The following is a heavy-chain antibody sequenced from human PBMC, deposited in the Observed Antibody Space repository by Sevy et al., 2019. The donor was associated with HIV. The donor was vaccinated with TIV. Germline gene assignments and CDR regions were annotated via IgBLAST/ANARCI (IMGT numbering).Heavy chain of an antibody. D-gene: IGHD3-3*01. CDR2: IRYDGSNK. Sequence: GGSLRLSCAASGFTFSSYGMHWVRQAPGKGLEWVAFIRYDGSNKYYADSVKGRFTISRNNSKNTLYLQMNSLRAEDTAVYYCAKDLNDFWGGFDPRLRGMDVCGQGTTVTVSS. J-gene: IGHJ6*02. CDR3: AKDLNDFWGGFDPRLRGMDV. CDR1: GFTFSSYG. V-gene: IGHV3-30*02.